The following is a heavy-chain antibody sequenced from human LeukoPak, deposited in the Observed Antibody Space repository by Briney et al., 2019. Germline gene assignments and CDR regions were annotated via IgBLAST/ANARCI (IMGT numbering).Heavy chain of an antibody. CDR3: VRDFNWGSDY. V-gene: IGHV6-1*01. D-gene: IGHD7-27*01. J-gene: IGHJ4*02. Sequence: PSQTLSLTCAISGDSVSSKSVSWSWIRQSPSGGLEFLGRTRYRSTWMTFYSLSVQSRMTINADTSRNHVSLRLNSVTPEDTALYYCVRDFNWGSDYWGQGTLVTVSS. CDR2: TRYRSTWMT. CDR1: GDSVSSKSVS.